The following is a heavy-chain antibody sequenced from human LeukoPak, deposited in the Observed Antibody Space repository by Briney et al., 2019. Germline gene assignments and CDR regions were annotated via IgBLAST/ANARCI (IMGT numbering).Heavy chain of an antibody. CDR2: INPSGGST. CDR3: ARGTADAY. V-gene: IGHV1-46*01. D-gene: IGHD1-1*01. CDR1: GYTFTSYY. J-gene: IGHJ4*02. Sequence: ASVKLSCKASGYTFTSYYIDWVRQAPGQGLEWIAAINPSGGSTRYAHNFQGRVTMTGDTSTSTVYMELSSLTSDDTAVYYCARGTADAYWGQGTPVTVSS.